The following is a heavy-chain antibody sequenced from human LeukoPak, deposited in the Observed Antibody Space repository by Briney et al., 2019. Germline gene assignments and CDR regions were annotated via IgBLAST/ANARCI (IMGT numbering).Heavy chain of an antibody. CDR3: ARGGTAKYYDSGSYYIGWFDP. J-gene: IGHJ5*02. D-gene: IGHD3-10*01. Sequence: GASVKVSCKASGYTFTSFDINWVRQATGQGLEWMGWMNPNSGNTGYAQKFQGRVTMTRNTSIGTAYMELSSLRSEDTAVYYCARGGTAKYYDSGSYYIGWFDPWGQGTLVTVSS. CDR2: MNPNSGNT. CDR1: GYTFTSFD. V-gene: IGHV1-8*01.